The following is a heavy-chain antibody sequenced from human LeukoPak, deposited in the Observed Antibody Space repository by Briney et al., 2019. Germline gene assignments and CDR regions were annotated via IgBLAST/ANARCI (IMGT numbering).Heavy chain of an antibody. J-gene: IGHJ4*02. D-gene: IGHD6-19*01. CDR3: ATKQWLAPPPDS. CDR2: ISSTSNHR. CDR1: GFSFRSFS. V-gene: IGHV3-21*06. Sequence: GGSLRLSCAASGFSFRSFSMTWVRQAPGKGLEWVAAISSTSNHRYHADSVKGRFSISRDNDKNSLFLQMNSVRDEDTAVYYCATKQWLAPPPDSWGQGTPVTVSS.